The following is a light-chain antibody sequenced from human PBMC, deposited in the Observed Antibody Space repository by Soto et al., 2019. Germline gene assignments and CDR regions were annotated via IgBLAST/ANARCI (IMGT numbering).Light chain of an antibody. CDR3: QQRTNWAIT. V-gene: IGKV3-11*01. CDR1: QSVRSY. Sequence: EIVLTQSPATLSLSPGARATLSCRASQSVRSYLAWYQQKPGQAHRLLIFDASNRATGIPARFSGSGSGTDFTLTISSLEPEDFAVYYCQQRTNWAITFGQGTRLE. CDR2: DAS. J-gene: IGKJ5*01.